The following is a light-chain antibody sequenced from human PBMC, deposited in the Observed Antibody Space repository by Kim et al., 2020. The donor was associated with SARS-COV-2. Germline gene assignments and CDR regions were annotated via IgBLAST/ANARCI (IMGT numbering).Light chain of an antibody. CDR1: QGVAKS. Sequence: GDTVTLTCRASQGVAKSLAWFQQKPGKAPKSLIYAASTLQTGVPSRFSGTGSRTYFTLTISSLQPEDSSTYYCQQYNTYTWTFGHGTKVDIK. CDR3: QQYNTYTWT. CDR2: AAS. V-gene: IGKV1-16*01. J-gene: IGKJ1*01.